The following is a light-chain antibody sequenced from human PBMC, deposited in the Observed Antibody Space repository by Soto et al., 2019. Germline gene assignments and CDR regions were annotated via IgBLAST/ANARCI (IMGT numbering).Light chain of an antibody. Sequence: IQMTQSASSLAAYVGDRVTITCRASQSISSYLNWYQQKPGKAPKLLIYAASSLQSGVPSRFSGSGSGTDFTLTISSLQPEDFATYYCQQSYSTPWTFGQGTKVEIK. CDR2: AAS. CDR1: QSISSY. J-gene: IGKJ1*01. CDR3: QQSYSTPWT. V-gene: IGKV1-39*01.